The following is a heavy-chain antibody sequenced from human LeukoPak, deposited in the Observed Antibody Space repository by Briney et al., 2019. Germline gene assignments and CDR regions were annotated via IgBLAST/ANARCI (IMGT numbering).Heavy chain of an antibody. CDR3: ARDYLVGAPLDS. CDR1: GVSITNYY. CDR2: MYISGST. D-gene: IGHD1-26*01. Sequence: SETLSLTCTVSGVSITNYYWAWIRQPAGKGLEWIGRMYISGSTNYNPSLKSRVSISIDKTKDQFSLKLTSVTAADTAVYYCARDYLVGAPLDSWGQGTLVTVSS. V-gene: IGHV4-4*07. J-gene: IGHJ4*02.